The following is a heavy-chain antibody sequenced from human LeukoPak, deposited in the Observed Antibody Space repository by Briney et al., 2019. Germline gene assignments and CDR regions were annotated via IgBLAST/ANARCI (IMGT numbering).Heavy chain of an antibody. Sequence: SETLSLTCAVYGGSFSGYYWSWIRQPPGKGLEWIGEINHSGSTNYNPSLKSRVTISVDTSNNQFSLKLSSVTAADTAVYYCARARRSTIFGIILDYWGQGTLVTVSS. D-gene: IGHD3-3*01. V-gene: IGHV4-34*01. CDR2: INHSGST. CDR3: ARARRSTIFGIILDY. J-gene: IGHJ4*02. CDR1: GGSFSGYY.